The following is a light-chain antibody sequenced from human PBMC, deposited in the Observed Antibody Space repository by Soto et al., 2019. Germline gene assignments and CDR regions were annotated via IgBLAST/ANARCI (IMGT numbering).Light chain of an antibody. V-gene: IGLV2-18*01. CDR2: EAS. CDR1: STDFVTYNR. J-gene: IGLJ1*01. Sequence: QSVLTQPPSVSGSPGRSVTISCTGTSTDFVTYNRVSWYQQPPGTAPKLIVYEASNRPSGVPDRFSGSKSGNTAPLTISGLQAADEADYYCSLYTSENTYVFGTGTKV. CDR3: SLYTSENTYV.